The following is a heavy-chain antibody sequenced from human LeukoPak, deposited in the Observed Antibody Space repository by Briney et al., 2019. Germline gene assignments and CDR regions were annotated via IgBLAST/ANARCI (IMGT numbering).Heavy chain of an antibody. V-gene: IGHV3-64D*06. CDR2: ISSNGGST. D-gene: IGHD5-12*01. CDR3: ASPYSGYDYNFDH. Sequence: GGSLRLSCSASGFTFSSYAMHWVRQAPGKGLEYVSSISSNGGSTYYADSVKVRFTISRDNSKNTLFLQMSSLRTEDTAVYYCASPYSGYDYNFDHWGQGTLVTVSS. CDR1: GFTFSSYA. J-gene: IGHJ4*02.